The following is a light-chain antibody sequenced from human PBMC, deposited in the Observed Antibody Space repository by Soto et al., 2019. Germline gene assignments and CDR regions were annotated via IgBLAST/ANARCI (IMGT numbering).Light chain of an antibody. CDR3: QQYNSYSPT. J-gene: IGKJ1*01. V-gene: IGKV1-5*03. CDR2: KAS. Sequence: DIQMTQSPSTLSASVGDRVTITCRASQSISSWLAWYQQKPGKAPKLLIYKASSLESGVPSRFSGSGSGTEFTLTISGLQPGDSATYYCQQYNSYSPTFGQRTKVDIK. CDR1: QSISSW.